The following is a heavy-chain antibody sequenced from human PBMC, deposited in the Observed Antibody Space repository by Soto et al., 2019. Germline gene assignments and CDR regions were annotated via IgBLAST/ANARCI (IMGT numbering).Heavy chain of an antibody. CDR1: GGSISSGDYY. D-gene: IGHD2-2*01. CDR3: ARGHINIVLVPAAKLYHYGMDV. CDR2: IYYSGST. V-gene: IGHV4-30-4*01. Sequence: SETLSLTCTVSGGSISSGDYYWSWIRQPPGKGLEWIGYIYYSGSTYYNPSLKSRVTISVDTSKNQFSLKLSSVTAADTAVYYCARGHINIVLVPAAKLYHYGMDVWGQGTTVTVS. J-gene: IGHJ6*02.